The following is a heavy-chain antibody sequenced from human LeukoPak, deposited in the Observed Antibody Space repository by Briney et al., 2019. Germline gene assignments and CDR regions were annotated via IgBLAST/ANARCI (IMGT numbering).Heavy chain of an antibody. CDR2: IYTGGNT. V-gene: IGHV3-53*01. CDR1: GFTVDSNY. J-gene: IGHJ4*02. CDR3: ARGDDSGYYGYFDY. Sequence: GGSLGLSCAASGFTVDSNYLSWVRQAPGKGLEWVSTIYTGGNTYYAASVKGRFTISRDFSKNTVFLHMNSLRAEDTAMYYCARGDDSGYYGYFDYWGQGALVTVSS. D-gene: IGHD3-22*01.